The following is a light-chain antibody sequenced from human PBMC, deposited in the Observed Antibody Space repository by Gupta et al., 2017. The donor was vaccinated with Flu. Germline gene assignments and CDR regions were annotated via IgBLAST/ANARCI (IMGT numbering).Light chain of an antibody. Sequence: DIVMTQPPLSLPVTPGEPASISCRSTQSLLHSNGYNYLGWYLQKPGQSPQLLIYLGSNRASGVPDKFSGSGSGTDFTLKISRVEAEDVGVYYCMQVLQTPYTFGQGTKLEIK. J-gene: IGKJ2*01. CDR1: QSLLHSNGYNY. V-gene: IGKV2-28*01. CDR3: MQVLQTPYT. CDR2: LGS.